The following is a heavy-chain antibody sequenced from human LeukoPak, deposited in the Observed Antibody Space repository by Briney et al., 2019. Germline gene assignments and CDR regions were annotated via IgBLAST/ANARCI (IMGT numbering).Heavy chain of an antibody. CDR3: AAMADSSIWFRIDY. V-gene: IGHV4-61*03. D-gene: IGHD6-13*01. J-gene: IGHJ4*02. Sequence: KPSETLSLTCSVSGGSIISGGSISSYSWTWLRQPPGKGLEWIRYVYYSGSTNYNPSLKSRVTISLDTSKNHFSLKLSSVTAADTAVYYCAAMADSSIWFRIDYWGQGTLVTVSS. CDR2: VYYSGST. CDR1: GGSIISGGSISSYS.